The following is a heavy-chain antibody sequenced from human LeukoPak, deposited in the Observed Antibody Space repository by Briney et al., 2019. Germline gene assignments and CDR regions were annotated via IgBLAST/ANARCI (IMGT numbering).Heavy chain of an antibody. V-gene: IGHV1-69*05. Sequence: SVKVCCKASGGTFSSYAISWVRQAPGQGLEWMGGIIPIFGTANYAQKFQGRVTITTDESTSTAYMELSSLRSEDTAVYYCARVVPAAANWFDPWGQGTLVTVSS. D-gene: IGHD2-2*01. CDR2: IIPIFGTA. CDR3: ARVVPAAANWFDP. CDR1: GGTFSSYA. J-gene: IGHJ5*02.